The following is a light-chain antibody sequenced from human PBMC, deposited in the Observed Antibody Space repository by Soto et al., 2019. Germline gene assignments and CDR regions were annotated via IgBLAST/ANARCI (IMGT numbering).Light chain of an antibody. CDR2: GAS. CDR3: QQYGSSGT. J-gene: IGKJ1*01. V-gene: IGKV3-20*01. CDR1: QSVSLS. Sequence: EIVLTQSPATLSVSLGDSATLSCRASQSVSLSLAWYQQKPGQAPRLLIYGASNRATGIPDRFSGSGSGTDFTLTISRLEPEDFAVYYCQQYGSSGTFGQGTKVDIK.